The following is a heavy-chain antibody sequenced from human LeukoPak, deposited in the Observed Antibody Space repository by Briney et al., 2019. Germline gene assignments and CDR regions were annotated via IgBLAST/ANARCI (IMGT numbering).Heavy chain of an antibody. J-gene: IGHJ4*02. D-gene: IGHD6-19*01. CDR1: GFTFSSYG. CDR3: AKDISSGWPYCFDY. CDR2: ISYDGSNK. V-gene: IGHV3-30*18. Sequence: GGSLRLSCAASGFTFSSYGMHWVRQAPGKGLEWVAVISYDGSNKYYADSVKGRFTISRDNSKNTLYLQMNSLRVEDTALYYCAKDISSGWPYCFDYWGQGTLVTVSS.